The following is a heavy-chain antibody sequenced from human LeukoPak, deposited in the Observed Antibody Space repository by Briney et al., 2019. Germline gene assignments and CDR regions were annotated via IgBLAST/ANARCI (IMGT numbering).Heavy chain of an antibody. CDR3: ATGGGLKWSPCDY. J-gene: IGHJ4*02. Sequence: ASVKVSCKASGYTFTDYYVHWVRQAPGQGLEWMGWINPHSGGTKYAQKFQDRIIMTSDTSIRTAYMGLKRLRSDDTAVYYCATGGGLKWSPCDYWGQGSLVTVSS. D-gene: IGHD2-15*01. V-gene: IGHV1-2*02. CDR2: INPHSGGT. CDR1: GYTFTDYY.